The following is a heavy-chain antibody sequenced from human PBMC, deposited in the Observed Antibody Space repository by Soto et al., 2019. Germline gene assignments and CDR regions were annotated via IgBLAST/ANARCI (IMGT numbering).Heavy chain of an antibody. CDR3: ARESLPLCYYMDV. V-gene: IGHV3-33*01. D-gene: IGHD2-21*01. CDR2: IWSDESNK. Sequence: QMQLVESGGGVVQPGRSLRLSCAASGFTFSSYGMHWVRQAPGKGLEWVAIIWSDESNKYYADSVKGRFTISRDISKKTLYLQMNSLRSEDTAVYYCARESLPLCYYMDVWGRGTTVTVYS. J-gene: IGHJ6*03. CDR1: GFTFSSYG.